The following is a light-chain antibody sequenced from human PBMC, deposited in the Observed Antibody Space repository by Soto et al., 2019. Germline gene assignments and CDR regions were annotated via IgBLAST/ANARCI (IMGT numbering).Light chain of an antibody. J-gene: IGKJ1*01. CDR1: QSISNY. Sequence: DIQMTQSPSSLSASVGDRVTITCRASQSISNYLNWYQQKPGKAPKLLIYAASSMQSGVPSRFSGSGSERDFTRTISSLQPDDSATYYCQQSFSPLWTFGQGTKVEV. CDR2: AAS. V-gene: IGKV1-39*01. CDR3: QQSFSPLWT.